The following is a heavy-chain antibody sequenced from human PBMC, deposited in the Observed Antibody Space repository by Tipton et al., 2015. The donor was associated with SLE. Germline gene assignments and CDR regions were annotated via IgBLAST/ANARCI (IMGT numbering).Heavy chain of an antibody. CDR3: ARDLSSSSDYYYYYGMDV. J-gene: IGHJ6*02. D-gene: IGHD6-6*01. Sequence: LRLSCTVSGGSISSYYWSWIRQPPGKGLEWIGYIYYSGSTNYNPSLKSRVTISVDASKNQFSLKLSSVTAADTAMYYCARDLSSSSDYYYYYGMDVWGQGTTVTVSS. CDR2: IYYSGST. V-gene: IGHV4-59*01. CDR1: GGSISSYY.